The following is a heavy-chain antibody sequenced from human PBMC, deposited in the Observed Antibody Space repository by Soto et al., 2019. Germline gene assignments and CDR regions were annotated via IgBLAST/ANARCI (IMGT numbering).Heavy chain of an antibody. J-gene: IGHJ4*02. CDR2: IDPSDSYT. D-gene: IGHD2-21*02. Sequence: PGESLKISCQGSGYTFTTYWITWVRQMPGRGLEWMGRIDPSDSYTNYSPSFQGHVTISADKSTNTAYLEWRSLKASDSAIYYCACTRQDYGDRAYDYWGQGHLVTVSS. CDR3: ACTRQDYGDRAYDY. CDR1: GYTFTTYW. V-gene: IGHV5-10-1*01.